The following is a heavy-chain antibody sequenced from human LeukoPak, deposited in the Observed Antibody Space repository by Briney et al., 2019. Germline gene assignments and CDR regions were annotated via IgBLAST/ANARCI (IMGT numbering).Heavy chain of an antibody. CDR2: TYSGGST. V-gene: IGHV3-66*01. D-gene: IGHD6-19*01. CDR1: GFTVSSNY. CDR3: ATGIAVAGYGY. J-gene: IGHJ4*02. Sequence: GGSLRLSCAASGFTVSSNYMSWVRQAPGKGLEWVSFTYSGGSTYFADSVKGRFTISRDNSKNTLYLQMNSLRAEDTAVYYCATGIAVAGYGYWGQGTLVTVSS.